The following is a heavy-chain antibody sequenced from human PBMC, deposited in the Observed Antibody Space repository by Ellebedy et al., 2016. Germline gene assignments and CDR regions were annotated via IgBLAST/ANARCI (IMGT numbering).Heavy chain of an antibody. CDR2: ISNSDGRR. J-gene: IGHJ4*02. D-gene: IGHD2-2*01. CDR1: GYTFSNYG. Sequence: ASVKVSCXASGYTFSNYGVSWVRQAPGQGLEWVGWISNSDGRRHYAQNFQGRVTVTTDKNTRTAYMELRSLRSNDTAVYYCARGDTVVVPADYWGQGTLVTVSS. CDR3: ARGDTVVVPADY. V-gene: IGHV1-18*04.